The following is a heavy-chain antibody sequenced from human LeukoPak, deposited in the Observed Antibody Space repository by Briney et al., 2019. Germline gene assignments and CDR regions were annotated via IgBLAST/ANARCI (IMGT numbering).Heavy chain of an antibody. D-gene: IGHD1-7*01. CDR3: ATVWGSGTTLDY. J-gene: IGHJ4*02. CDR1: GYTFTSYD. Sequence: GASVKVSCKASGYTFTSYDINWVRQATGQGLEWLGWMNPNSGNTGYAQKFQGRVTMTEDTSTDTAYMELSSLRSEDSAVYYCATVWGSGTTLDYWSQGTLVTVSS. V-gene: IGHV1-8*01. CDR2: MNPNSGNT.